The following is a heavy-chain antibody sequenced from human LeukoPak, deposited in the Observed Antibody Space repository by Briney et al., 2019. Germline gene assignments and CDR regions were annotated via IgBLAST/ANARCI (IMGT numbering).Heavy chain of an antibody. CDR1: GGSISSSSYF. Sequence: SETLSLTCSVSGGSISSSSYFWGWIRQPPGKGLEWIASVHYSGSTYYNPSLKSRVTISVDTSNNQLSLKVNSVTAADTAMYYCVKSNSRYQPWTLDIWGRGTMVTVSS. CDR3: VKSNSRYQPWTLDI. V-gene: IGHV4-39*07. J-gene: IGHJ3*02. CDR2: VHYSGST. D-gene: IGHD2-2*01.